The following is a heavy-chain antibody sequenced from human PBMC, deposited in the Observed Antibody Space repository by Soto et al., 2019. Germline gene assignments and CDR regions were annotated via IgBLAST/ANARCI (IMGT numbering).Heavy chain of an antibody. D-gene: IGHD3-10*01. CDR1: GFTFSSYS. CDR3: ASDYGSGSTLDY. J-gene: IGHJ4*02. Sequence: EVQLVESGGGLVKPGGSLRLSCAASGFTFSSYSMNWVRQAPGKGLEWVSSISSSSSYIYYADSVKGRFTISRDNAKNSLYLQMNSLRAEDTAVYYCASDYGSGSTLDYWGQGTLVTVSS. V-gene: IGHV3-21*01. CDR2: ISSSSSYI.